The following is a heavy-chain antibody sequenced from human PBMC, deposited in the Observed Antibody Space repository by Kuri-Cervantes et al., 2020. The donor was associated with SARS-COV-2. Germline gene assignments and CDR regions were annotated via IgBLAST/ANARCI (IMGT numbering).Heavy chain of an antibody. V-gene: IGHV2-70*12. CDR3: AHSYYYDRSDYAFDY. CDR1: GFSLSTSGMC. CDR2: IDWDDDK. Sequence: SGPTLVQPTQTLTLTCTFSGFSLSTSGMCGSWIRQPPGKALEWLARIDWDDDKYYSTSVKTRLTISKDTYKNQVVHTMTNMDPVDTATYYCAHSYYYDRSDYAFDYWGQGTLVTVSS. D-gene: IGHD3-22*01. J-gene: IGHJ4*02.